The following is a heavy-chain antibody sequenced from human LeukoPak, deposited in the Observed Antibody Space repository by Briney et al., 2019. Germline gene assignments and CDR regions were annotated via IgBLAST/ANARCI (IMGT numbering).Heavy chain of an antibody. V-gene: IGHV3-9*01. Sequence: GGSLRLSCAASGFTFDDYAMHWVRQAPGKGLEWVSGISWNSGSIGYADSVKGRFTISRDNAKNSLYLQMNSLRAEDTALYYCAKAPSPYSSSSPFDYWGQGTLVTVSP. CDR3: AKAPSPYSSSSPFDY. J-gene: IGHJ4*02. CDR2: ISWNSGSI. D-gene: IGHD6-6*01. CDR1: GFTFDDYA.